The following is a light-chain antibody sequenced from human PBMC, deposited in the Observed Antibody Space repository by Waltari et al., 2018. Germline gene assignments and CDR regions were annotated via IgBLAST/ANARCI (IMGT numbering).Light chain of an antibody. CDR1: QNIDNY. CDR3: QQSYNDPTT. J-gene: IGKJ1*01. V-gene: IGKV1-39*01. CDR2: SAS. Sequence: DIQMTQSPSSLSASVGDRVTIACRASQNIDNYLSWYHQKPGEAPRLLIFSASSPHSGVPSRFTGSGSETDFALTIGGLQPEDSGIYYCQQSYNDPTTFGQGTRVQV.